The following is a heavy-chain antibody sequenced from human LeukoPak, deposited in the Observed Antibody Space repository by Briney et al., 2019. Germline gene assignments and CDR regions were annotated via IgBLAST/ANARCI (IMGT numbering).Heavy chain of an antibody. CDR1: GGSFSGYY. J-gene: IGHJ6*02. CDR3: ASYYDMDV. Sequence: SETLSLTCAVYGGSFSGYYWSWIRQPPGKGLEWIGEINHSGSTNYNPSLRSRVTISVDTSKNQFSLKLSSVTAADTAVYYCASYYDMDVWGQGTTVTVSS. V-gene: IGHV4-34*01. CDR2: INHSGST.